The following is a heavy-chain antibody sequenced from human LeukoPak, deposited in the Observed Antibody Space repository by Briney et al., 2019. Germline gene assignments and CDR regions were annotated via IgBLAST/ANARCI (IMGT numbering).Heavy chain of an antibody. CDR3: AKVAADSAWYIDL. D-gene: IGHD6-13*01. CDR2: IKQDGSEK. V-gene: IGHV3-7*03. CDR1: GFTFSNYW. J-gene: IGHJ2*01. Sequence: QAGGSLRLSCAASGFTFSNYWMNWVRQAPGKGLEWVANIKQDGSEKYYVDSVKGRFTVSRGNTKNSLYLQMNSLRAEDTAVYYCAKVAADSAWYIDLWGRGTLVSVSS.